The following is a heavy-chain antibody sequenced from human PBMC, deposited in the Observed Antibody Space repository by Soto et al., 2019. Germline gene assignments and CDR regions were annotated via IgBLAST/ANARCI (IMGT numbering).Heavy chain of an antibody. CDR2: INANTGAT. Sequence: QVRLVQSGAEVGQPGASVKVSCKASGHTSRNNGISWVRQAPGQGLEWMGFINANTGATDYARKFRGRLTLTTDTFTRPVATELRSLRSDDTAVYYSRRDEDQCDQRFLDYWGQGTLVTVSS. V-gene: IGHV1-18*01. CDR1: GHTSRNNG. CDR3: RRDEDQCDQRFLDY. D-gene: IGHD2-2*01. J-gene: IGHJ4*02.